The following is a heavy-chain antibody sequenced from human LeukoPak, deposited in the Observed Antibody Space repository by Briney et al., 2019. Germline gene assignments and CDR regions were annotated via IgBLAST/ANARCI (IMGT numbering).Heavy chain of an antibody. CDR1: AFIFSGHW. CDR3: ARRKNWGLTLNWFDP. V-gene: IGHV4-34*01. CDR2: INHSGST. Sequence: GSLRLSCEASAFIFSGHWLNWVRQPPGKGLEWIGEINHSGSTNYNPSLKSRVTISVDTSKNQFSLKLSSVTAADTAVYYCARRKNWGLTLNWFDPWGQGTLVTVSS. J-gene: IGHJ5*02. D-gene: IGHD7-27*01.